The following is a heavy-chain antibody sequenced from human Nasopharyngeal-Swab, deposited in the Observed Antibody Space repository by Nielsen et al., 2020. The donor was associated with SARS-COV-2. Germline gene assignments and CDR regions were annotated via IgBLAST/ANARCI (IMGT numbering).Heavy chain of an antibody. CDR1: GFTFSSYA. CDR2: IRGSASST. V-gene: IGHV3-23*01. J-gene: IGHJ4*02. D-gene: IGHD4-23*01. Sequence: GESLKISCAASGFTFSSYAMSWVRQAPGKGLEWVSSIRGSASSTYYADSVKGRFTISRDNAKNTVSLQMNSLRAEDTAVYYCARGRVVTQMLGVYWGQGTLVTVSS. CDR3: ARGRVVTQMLGVY.